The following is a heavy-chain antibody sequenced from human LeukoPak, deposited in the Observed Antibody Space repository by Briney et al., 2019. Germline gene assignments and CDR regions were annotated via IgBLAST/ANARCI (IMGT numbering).Heavy chain of an antibody. V-gene: IGHV3-7*01. D-gene: IGHD6-19*01. CDR2: IKQDGSEK. CDR1: GFTSSSYW. Sequence: GGSLRISCAASGFTSSSYWMSWVRQAPGKGLEWVANIKQDGSEKYYVDSVKGRFTIYRDNAKNSLYLQMNSLRAEDTAVYYCARDRGSSGWYEFDYWGQGTLVTVSS. CDR3: ARDRGSSGWYEFDY. J-gene: IGHJ4*02.